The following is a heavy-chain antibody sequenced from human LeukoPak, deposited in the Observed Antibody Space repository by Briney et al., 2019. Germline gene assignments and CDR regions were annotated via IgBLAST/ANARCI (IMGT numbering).Heavy chain of an antibody. CDR3: ARGNYYDSSGYTNFDY. J-gene: IGHJ4*02. CDR2: ISSSSSYI. V-gene: IGHV3-21*01. Sequence: GGSLRLSCAASGFTFSSYSMNWVRQAPGKGLEWVSSISSSSSYIYYADSVKGRFTISRDNAKNSLYLQMNSLRAEDTAVYYCARGNYYDSSGYTNFDYWGQGTLVTVSS. CDR1: GFTFSSYS. D-gene: IGHD3-22*01.